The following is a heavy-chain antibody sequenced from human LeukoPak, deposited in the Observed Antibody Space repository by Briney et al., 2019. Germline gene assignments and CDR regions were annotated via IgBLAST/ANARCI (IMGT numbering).Heavy chain of an antibody. J-gene: IGHJ4*02. CDR2: INPNSGGT. CDR1: GYTFTGYY. V-gene: IGHV1-2*02. D-gene: IGHD1-1*01. CDR3: AREKTTRGSYFDY. Sequence: ASVKVSCKASGYTFTGYYMHWVRQAPGQGLEWMGWINPNSGGTNYAQKFQGRVTMTRDTSISTAYMELSRLRSDDTAVYYCAREKTTRGSYFDYWGQGTLVTVSS.